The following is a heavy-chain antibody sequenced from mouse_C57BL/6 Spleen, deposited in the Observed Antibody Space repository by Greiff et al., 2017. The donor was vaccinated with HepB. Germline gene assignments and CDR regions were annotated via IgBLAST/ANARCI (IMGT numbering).Heavy chain of an antibody. CDR1: GYTFTSYG. CDR3: ARSSKEAWFAY. V-gene: IGHV1-81*01. J-gene: IGHJ3*01. CDR2: IYPRSGNT. Sequence: VQLQQSGAELARPGASVKLSCKASGYTFTSYGISWVKQRTGQGLEWIGEIYPRSGNTYYNEKFKGKATLTADKSSSTEYMELRSLTYEDSAVYVCARSSKEAWFAYWGQGTLVTVSA.